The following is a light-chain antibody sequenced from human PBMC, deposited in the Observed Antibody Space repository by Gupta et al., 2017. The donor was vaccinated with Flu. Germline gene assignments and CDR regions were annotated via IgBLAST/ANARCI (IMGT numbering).Light chain of an antibody. V-gene: IGLV2-14*01. CDR1: SSDVGSYSF. Sequence: QSALTQPASVSGSPGQSITISCTGTSSDVGSYSFVSWYQQYPGKAPKLMIYEVSNRPSGVSNRFSGSKSGNTASLTISGLQAEDEADYYCSSYTSSSNPVIFGGGTKLTVL. CDR3: SSYTSSSNPVI. CDR2: EVS. J-gene: IGLJ2*01.